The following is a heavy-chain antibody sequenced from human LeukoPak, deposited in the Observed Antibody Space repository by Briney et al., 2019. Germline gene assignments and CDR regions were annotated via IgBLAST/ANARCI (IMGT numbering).Heavy chain of an antibody. CDR2: IYYSGST. CDR3: ASEHYDFWSGYLTPPSDY. CDR1: GGSISSSSHY. V-gene: IGHV4-39*01. J-gene: IGHJ4*02. D-gene: IGHD3-3*01. Sequence: SETLSLTCTVSGGSISSSSHYWGWIRQPPRKGLEWIVSIYYSGSTYYNPSLKSRVTISVDTSKNQFSLKLSSVTAADTAVYYCASEHYDFWSGYLTPPSDYWGQGTLVTVSS.